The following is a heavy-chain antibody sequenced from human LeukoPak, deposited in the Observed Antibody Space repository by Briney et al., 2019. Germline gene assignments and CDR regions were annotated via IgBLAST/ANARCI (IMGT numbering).Heavy chain of an antibody. Sequence: SETLSLTCTVSGGSISSSSYYWGWIRQPPGKGLEWIGSIYYSGSTYYNPSLKSRVTISVDTSKNQFSLKLSSVTAADTAVNYCARQSPRATGLFDYWGQGTLVTVSS. V-gene: IGHV4-39*01. CDR1: GGSISSSSYY. D-gene: IGHD1-26*01. J-gene: IGHJ4*02. CDR2: IYYSGST. CDR3: ARQSPRATGLFDY.